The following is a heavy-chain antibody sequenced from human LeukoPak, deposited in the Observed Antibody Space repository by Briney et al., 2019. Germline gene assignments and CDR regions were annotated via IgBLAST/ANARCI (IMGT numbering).Heavy chain of an antibody. CDR2: IIGSGVST. V-gene: IGHV3-23*01. D-gene: IGHD6-19*01. CDR1: GFTFTSYA. J-gene: IGHJ4*02. CDR3: AKDQGYSSGWHGFDY. Sequence: GGSLRLSCAASGFTFTSYAMSWVRQAPGKGLEWVSAIIGSGVSTYYADSVKGRSTISRDNSKNTLYLQMNSLTAEDTAVYYCAKDQGYSSGWHGFDYWGQGTLVTVSS.